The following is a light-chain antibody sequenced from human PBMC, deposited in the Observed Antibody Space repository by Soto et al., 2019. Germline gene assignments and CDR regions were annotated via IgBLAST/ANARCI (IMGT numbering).Light chain of an antibody. J-gene: IGKJ1*01. CDR1: QSVTSTY. V-gene: IGKV3-20*01. CDR3: QQFDGSPWT. Sequence: EIVLTQSPGTLSLSPGERATLSCRASQSVTSTYLAWYQQKPGQAPRLLIYDASTRAPGVPDRFSGSGSGTDFTLSISRLEPEDFAVDFCQQFDGSPWTFGQGTKVEMK. CDR2: DAS.